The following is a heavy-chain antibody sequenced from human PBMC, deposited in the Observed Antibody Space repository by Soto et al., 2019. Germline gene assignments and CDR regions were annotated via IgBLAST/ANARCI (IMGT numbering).Heavy chain of an antibody. CDR3: ARSKEDSDYYYYGLDV. D-gene: IGHD2-15*01. Sequence: SQTLSLTCVISGDSVSSSSVAWNWVRQSPSRGLEWLGGTYYRSRWYSDFAVSVRGRIVINADTSKSQFSLQLNSVTPEDTAVYFCARSKEDSDYYYYGLDVWGQGTTVTAP. V-gene: IGHV6-1*01. J-gene: IGHJ6*02. CDR2: TYYRSRWYS. CDR1: GDSVSSSSVA.